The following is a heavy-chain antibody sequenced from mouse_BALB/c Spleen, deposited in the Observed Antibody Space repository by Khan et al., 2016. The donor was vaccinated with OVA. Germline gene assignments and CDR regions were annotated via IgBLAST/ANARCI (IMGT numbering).Heavy chain of an antibody. CDR3: AGRNYYGSNSWFDY. J-gene: IGHJ3*01. Sequence: QIQLVQSGPELKQPGETLKISCKASGFTFTNYGINWAKQAPGKGLKWMGWINTNTGETTYAEEVKGRFAFSLETSASTAYLQLNSLKNEDRATYYCAGRNYYGSNSWFDYWGQGTPVTVSS. CDR1: GFTFTNYG. CDR2: INTNTGET. V-gene: IGHV9-3*02. D-gene: IGHD1-1*01.